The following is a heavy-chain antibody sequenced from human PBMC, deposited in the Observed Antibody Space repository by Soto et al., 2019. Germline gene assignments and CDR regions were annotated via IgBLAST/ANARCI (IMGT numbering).Heavy chain of an antibody. CDR2: IWYDGSNK. Sequence: GGSLRLSCAASGFTFSSYGMHWVRQAPGKGLEWVAVIWYDGSNKYYADSVKGRFTISRDNSKNTLYLQMNSLRAEGTAVYYCARSHYDDYGMDVWGQGTTVTVSS. D-gene: IGHD3-3*01. CDR1: GFTFSSYG. CDR3: ARSHYDDYGMDV. J-gene: IGHJ6*02. V-gene: IGHV3-33*01.